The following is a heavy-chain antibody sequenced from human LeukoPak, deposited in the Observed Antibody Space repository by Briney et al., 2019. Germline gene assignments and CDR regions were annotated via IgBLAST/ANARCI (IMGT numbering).Heavy chain of an antibody. J-gene: IGHJ4*02. Sequence: GGSLRLSCAASGFTFSDHYMDWVRQAPGKGLEWVSYISAGGNTMYYADSVKGRFTMSRDIAKNTLYLHMNSLRDEDTAVYYCAKDRPNWGIDCWGQGTLVTVSS. D-gene: IGHD7-27*01. CDR3: AKDRPNWGIDC. CDR1: GFTFSDHY. CDR2: ISAGGNTM. V-gene: IGHV3-11*04.